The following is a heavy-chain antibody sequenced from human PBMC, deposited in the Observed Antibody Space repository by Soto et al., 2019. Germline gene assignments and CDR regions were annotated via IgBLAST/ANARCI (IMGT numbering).Heavy chain of an antibody. D-gene: IGHD6-13*01. Sequence: QVQLVQSGAEVKEPGASVTVSCKASRYLFTSHNIHWVREAPGQGLEWMGEINPRSGNAGYNQQFTGRVTMTTDTSTTTIYMPLSSLRSEDTALYYCGRIAGPGLTYFDFWGQGTPVTVSS. CDR1: RYLFTSHN. J-gene: IGHJ4*03. CDR2: INPRSGNA. V-gene: IGHV1-46*01. CDR3: GRIAGPGLTYFDF.